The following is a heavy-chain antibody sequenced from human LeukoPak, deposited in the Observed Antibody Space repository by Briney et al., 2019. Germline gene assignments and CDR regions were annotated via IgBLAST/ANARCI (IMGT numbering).Heavy chain of an antibody. CDR2: INPSGGST. CDR1: GYTFTSYY. CDR3: ARDTSGSYKEDWYFDL. Sequence: ASVKVSCKASGYTFTSYYMHWVRQAPGQGLEWMGIINPSGGSTSYAQKFQGRVTMTRDTSTSTVYMELSSLRSEDTAVYYCARDTSGSYKEDWYFDLWGRGTLVTVSS. D-gene: IGHD1-26*01. J-gene: IGHJ2*01. V-gene: IGHV1-46*01.